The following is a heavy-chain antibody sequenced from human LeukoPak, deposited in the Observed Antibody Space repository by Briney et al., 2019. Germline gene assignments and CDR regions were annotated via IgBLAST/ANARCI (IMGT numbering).Heavy chain of an antibody. CDR3: AKDIGYCSSTSCLNFGSGFDY. V-gene: IGHV3-9*03. Sequence: PGGSLRLSCAASGFTFDDYAMHWVRQAAGKGLEWVSGISWNSGSIGYADSVKGRFTISRDNAKNSLYLQMNSLRAEDMALYYCAKDIGYCSSTSCLNFGSGFDYWGQGTLVTVSS. CDR1: GFTFDDYA. CDR2: ISWNSGSI. D-gene: IGHD2-2*01. J-gene: IGHJ4*02.